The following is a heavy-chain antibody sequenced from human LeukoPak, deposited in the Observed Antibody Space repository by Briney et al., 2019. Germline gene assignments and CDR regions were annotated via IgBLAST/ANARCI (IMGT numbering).Heavy chain of an antibody. CDR3: ASAGGDSRSPLPFYY. Sequence: GGSLRLSCADSGFTFGSYWMSWVRQAPGKGLEWVANIKQDGSEKYYVDSVKGRFTISRDNAENSLSLQMNSLRAEDTAVYYCASAGGDSRSPLPFYYWGQGTLVTVSS. D-gene: IGHD6-6*01. CDR2: IKQDGSEK. CDR1: GFTFGSYW. V-gene: IGHV3-7*03. J-gene: IGHJ4*02.